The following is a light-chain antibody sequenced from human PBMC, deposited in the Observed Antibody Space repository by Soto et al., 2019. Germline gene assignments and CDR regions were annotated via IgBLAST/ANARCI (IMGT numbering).Light chain of an antibody. CDR3: QQFDNLPLT. CDR2: DAS. V-gene: IGKV1-33*01. J-gene: IGKJ4*01. Sequence: DIQMTQSPSSLSASVGDRVTITCQASQDISYYLNWYQQKPWKAPKILIYDASVLEAGVPSRFSGGGSGTHFTLTISSLQAEDVAAYYCQQFDNLPLTFGGGTKVDIK. CDR1: QDISYY.